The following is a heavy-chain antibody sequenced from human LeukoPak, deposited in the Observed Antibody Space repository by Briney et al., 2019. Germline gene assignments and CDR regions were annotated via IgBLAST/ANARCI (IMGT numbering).Heavy chain of an antibody. CDR1: GYTFTNDY. CDR2: LNPSDGST. D-gene: IGHD3-16*01. CDR3: AKGPTAGSYPGH. J-gene: IGHJ4*02. Sequence: GASVKVSCEASGYTFTNDYIHWVRRAPGQGLEWMGLLNPSDGSTAYAQKFQGRVTMTRDTSTRTAYMELSSLRSEDTAVYYCAKGPTAGSYPGHWGQGTLVTVSS. V-gene: IGHV1-46*01.